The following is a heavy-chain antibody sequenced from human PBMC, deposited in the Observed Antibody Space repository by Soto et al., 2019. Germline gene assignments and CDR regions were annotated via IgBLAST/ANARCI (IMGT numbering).Heavy chain of an antibody. Sequence: PGGSLRLSCAASGFTFSSYAIAWVRQAPGKGLEWVSAISGNGGDTYADSVKGRFTISRDNSKNTMSLQMNNLRVEDTAVYYCAKWISPLLRFLEWFPPSFDYWGQGTLVTVSS. CDR2: ISGNGGDT. CDR1: GFTFSSYA. V-gene: IGHV3-23*01. D-gene: IGHD3-3*01. CDR3: AKWISPLLRFLEWFPPSFDY. J-gene: IGHJ4*02.